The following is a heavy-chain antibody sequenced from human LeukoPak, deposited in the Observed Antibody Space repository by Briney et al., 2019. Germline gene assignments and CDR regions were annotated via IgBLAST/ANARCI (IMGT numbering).Heavy chain of an antibody. CDR2: ASYTGST. V-gene: IGHV4-39*01. J-gene: IGHJ4*02. D-gene: IGHD2-8*01. CDR1: GGSIFTTDYN. CDR3: TRLRNGTPGDY. Sequence: SETLSPTCTVSGGSIFTTDYNWGWVRQPPGKGLEWVGSASYTGSTYYNPSLKSRLTISVDTSKNQFSLKLNSVTAADTAVYYCTRLRNGTPGDYWGQGTRVTVSS.